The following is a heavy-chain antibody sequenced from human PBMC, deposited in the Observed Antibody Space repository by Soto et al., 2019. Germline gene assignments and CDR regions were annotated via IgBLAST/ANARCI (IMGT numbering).Heavy chain of an antibody. CDR1: GYTFTSYY. V-gene: IGHV1-46*01. CDR2: INPSGGRT. D-gene: IGHD1-26*01. Sequence: QVQLVQSGAEVKKPGASVKVSCKASGYTFTSYYMHWVRQAPGQGLEWMGIINPSGGRTSYAQKFQGRVTMTRDTSTSTVYMELSSLRSEDTAVYYCARDLRRGGSYPAPYYYYGMDVWGQGTTVTVSS. CDR3: ARDLRRGGSYPAPYYYYGMDV. J-gene: IGHJ6*02.